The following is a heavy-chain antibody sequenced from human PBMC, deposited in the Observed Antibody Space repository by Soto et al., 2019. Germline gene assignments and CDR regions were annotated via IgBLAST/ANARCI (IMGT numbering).Heavy chain of an antibody. CDR1: GYTFTSYD. D-gene: IGHD1-26*01. V-gene: IGHV1-8*01. CDR2: MNPNSGNT. J-gene: IGHJ6*02. Sequence: ASVKVSCKASGYTFTSYDINWVRQATGQGLEWMGWMNPNSGNTGYAQKFQGRVTMTRNTSISTAYMELSSLRSEDTAVYYCARGRGYYYYYGMDVWGQGTTVTVSS. CDR3: ARGRGYYYYYGMDV.